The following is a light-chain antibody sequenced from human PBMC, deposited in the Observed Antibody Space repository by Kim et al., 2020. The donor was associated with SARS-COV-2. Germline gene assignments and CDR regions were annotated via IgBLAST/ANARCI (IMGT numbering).Light chain of an antibody. CDR1: RSDVGGYNY. Sequence: SITISCTETRSDVGGYNYVTWYQQHPGKAPKLMIYDVSNRPSGVSNRFSGSKSGNTASLTISGLQAEDEADYYCSSYTSSSTLHVFGTGTKVTVL. CDR2: DVS. V-gene: IGLV2-14*03. CDR3: SSYTSSSTLHV. J-gene: IGLJ1*01.